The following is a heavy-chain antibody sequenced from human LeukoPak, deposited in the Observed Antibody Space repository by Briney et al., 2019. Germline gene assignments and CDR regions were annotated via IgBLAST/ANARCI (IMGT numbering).Heavy chain of an antibody. Sequence: SETLSLTCAVYGGSFSGYYWSWIRQPPGKGLEWIGEINHSGSTNYNPSLKSRVTISVDTSKNQFPLKLSSVTAADTAVYYCARGGGCSSTSCYPSWGQGTLVTVSS. CDR3: ARGGGCSSTSCYPS. V-gene: IGHV4-34*01. J-gene: IGHJ4*02. CDR1: GGSFSGYY. CDR2: INHSGST. D-gene: IGHD2-2*01.